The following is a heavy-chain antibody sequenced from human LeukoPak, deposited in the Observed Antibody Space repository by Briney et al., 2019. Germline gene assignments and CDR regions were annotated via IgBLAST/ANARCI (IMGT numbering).Heavy chain of an antibody. CDR3: ASGPSPGTFQH. CDR1: GDSISNYY. Sequence: PSETLSLTCSVSGDSISNYYWSWIRQSPGKGLEWIGYMFYGGIADNNPSLKSRLTMSVDTSKNQFSLKLRSVTAADTAAYYCASGPSPGTFQHWGQGTLVTVSS. J-gene: IGHJ1*01. CDR2: MFYGGIA. V-gene: IGHV4-59*01. D-gene: IGHD1-1*01.